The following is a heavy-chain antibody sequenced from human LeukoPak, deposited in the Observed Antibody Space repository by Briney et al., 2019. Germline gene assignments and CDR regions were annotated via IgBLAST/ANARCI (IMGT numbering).Heavy chain of an antibody. D-gene: IGHD2-21*02. J-gene: IGHJ4*02. CDR3: ARDEPSPLRGDFFDY. CDR2: IKQDGSEK. Sequence: GGSLRLSCAASGFTFSSYWMSWVRQAPGKGLEWVAKIKQDGSEKYYVDSVKGRFTISRDNAKNSLYLQMNSLRAEDTAVYYCARDEPSPLRGDFFDYWGQGTLVTVSS. CDR1: GFTFSSYW. V-gene: IGHV3-7*01.